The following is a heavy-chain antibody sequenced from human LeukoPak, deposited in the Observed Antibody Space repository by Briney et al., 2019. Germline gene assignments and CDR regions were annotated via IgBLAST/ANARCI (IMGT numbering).Heavy chain of an antibody. Sequence: PSETLTLTCAVYGGSFSGYYWSWIRQPPGKGLEWIGYIYYSGSTYYNPSLKSRVTISVDTSKNQFSLKLTSVTAADTAVYYCARQLFAFGFRHFDRCGQGTLVTVSS. CDR2: IYYSGST. V-gene: IGHV4-59*08. J-gene: IGHJ4*02. CDR1: GGSFSGYY. CDR3: ARQLFAFGFRHFDR. D-gene: IGHD2-21*01.